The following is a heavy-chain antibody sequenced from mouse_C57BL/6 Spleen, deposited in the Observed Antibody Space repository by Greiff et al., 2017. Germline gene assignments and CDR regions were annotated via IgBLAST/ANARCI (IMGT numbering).Heavy chain of an antibody. D-gene: IGHD3-3*01. V-gene: IGHV1-61*01. CDR2: IYPSDSET. J-gene: IGHJ3*01. CDR1: GYTFTSYW. CDR3: ARGGLRGFAY. Sequence: VKLQQPGAELVRPGSSVKLSCKASGYTFTSYWMDWVKQRPGQGLEWIGNIYPSDSETHYNQKFKDKATLTVDKSSSTAYMQLSSLTSEDSAVYYCARGGLRGFAYGGQGTLVTVS.